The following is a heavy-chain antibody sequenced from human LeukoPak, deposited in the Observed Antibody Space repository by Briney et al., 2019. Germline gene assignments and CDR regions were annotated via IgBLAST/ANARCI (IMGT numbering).Heavy chain of an antibody. CDR1: GFTFSSYG. CDR2: IRYDGSNK. V-gene: IGHV3-30*02. J-gene: IGHJ4*02. Sequence: GGSLRLSCAASGFTFSSYGMHWVRQAPGKGLEWVAFIRYDGSNKYYADSVKGRFTISRDNSKNTLYLQMNSLRAEDTAVYYCAKDRGIRQQLVFDYWAREPWSPSPQ. D-gene: IGHD6-13*01. CDR3: AKDRGIRQQLVFDY.